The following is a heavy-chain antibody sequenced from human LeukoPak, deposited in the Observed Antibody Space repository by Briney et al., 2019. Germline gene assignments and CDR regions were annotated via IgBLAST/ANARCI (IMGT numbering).Heavy chain of an antibody. J-gene: IGHJ5*01. CDR2: ISYDGSNK. D-gene: IGHD6-6*01. Sequence: QPGGSLRLSCAASGFTFSSYAMHWVRQAPGKGLEWVAVISYDGSNKYYADSVKGRFTISRDNSKNTLYLQMNSLRAEDTAVYYCARGSHRIEYSSSVAFDSWGQGTLVTVSS. CDR1: GFTFSSYA. V-gene: IGHV3-30*04. CDR3: ARGSHRIEYSSSVAFDS.